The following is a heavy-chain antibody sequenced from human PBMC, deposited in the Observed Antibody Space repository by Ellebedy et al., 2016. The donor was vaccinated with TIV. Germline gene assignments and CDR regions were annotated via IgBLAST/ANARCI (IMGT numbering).Heavy chain of an antibody. CDR3: ARGATPGFIWSGHYLDR. V-gene: IGHV3-21*06. CDR2: LTSSYSDV. Sequence: PGGSLRLSCAASGFNIDSYTMNWVRQAPGEGREGVSSLTSSYSDVYYADSVKGRFTISRDTAKNSLFLEMDGMGDEDTAVYYCARGATPGFIWSGHYLDRWGPGTLVTVSS. D-gene: IGHD3-3*01. CDR1: GFNIDSYT. J-gene: IGHJ5*02.